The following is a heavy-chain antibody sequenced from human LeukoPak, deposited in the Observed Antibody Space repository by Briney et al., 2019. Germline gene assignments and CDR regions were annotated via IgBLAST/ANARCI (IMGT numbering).Heavy chain of an antibody. D-gene: IGHD3-3*01. Sequence: SVKVSCKASGGTFSSYAISWVRQAPGQGLEWMGGIIPIFGTANYAQKFQGRVTITADKSTSTAYMELSSLRSEDTAVYYCARGVVGDIQEGWLVPWGQGTLVTVSS. J-gene: IGHJ5*02. CDR1: GGTFSSYA. CDR2: IIPIFGTA. CDR3: ARGVVGDIQEGWLVP. V-gene: IGHV1-69*06.